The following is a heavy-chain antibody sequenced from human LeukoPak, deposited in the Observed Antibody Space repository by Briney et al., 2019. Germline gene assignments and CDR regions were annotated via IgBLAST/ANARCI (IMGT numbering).Heavy chain of an antibody. Sequence: ASVKVSCKASGYTFTGYYMHWVRQAPGQGLEWTGWINPNSGGTNYAQKFQGRVTMTRDTSISTAYMELSRLRSDDTAVYYCARDRSGYDVFDYWGQGTPVTVSS. D-gene: IGHD3-3*01. J-gene: IGHJ4*02. CDR3: ARDRSGYDVFDY. CDR1: GYTFTGYY. V-gene: IGHV1-2*02. CDR2: INPNSGGT.